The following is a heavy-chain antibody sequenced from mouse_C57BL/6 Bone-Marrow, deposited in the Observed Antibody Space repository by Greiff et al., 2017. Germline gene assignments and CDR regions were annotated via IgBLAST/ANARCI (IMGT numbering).Heavy chain of an antibody. CDR3: TLTARGISGDY. V-gene: IGHV14-4*01. J-gene: IGHJ4*01. Sequence: EVQLQQSGAELVRPGASVKLSCTASGFNIKDDYMHWVKQRPEQGLEWIGWIDPENGDTEYASKFQGKATITADTSSNTAYLQLSSLTSEDTAVYYCTLTARGISGDYWGQGTSVTVSS. D-gene: IGHD3-1*01. CDR1: GFNIKDDY. CDR2: IDPENGDT.